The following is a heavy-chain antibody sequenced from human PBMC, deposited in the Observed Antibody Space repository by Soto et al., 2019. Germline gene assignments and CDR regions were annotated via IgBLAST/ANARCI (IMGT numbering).Heavy chain of an antibody. V-gene: IGHV1-18*01. CDR2: ISAYNGNT. Sequence: SVKVSCKASGYTFTSYGISWVRQAPGQGLEWMRWISAYNGNTNNPQKLQGRVTMTTDTSTSTAYMELRSLISDDTAVYYCARDWLDFWSGYDTPDAFDIWGQ. CDR3: ARDWLDFWSGYDTPDAFDI. CDR1: GYTFTSYG. D-gene: IGHD3-3*01. J-gene: IGHJ3*02.